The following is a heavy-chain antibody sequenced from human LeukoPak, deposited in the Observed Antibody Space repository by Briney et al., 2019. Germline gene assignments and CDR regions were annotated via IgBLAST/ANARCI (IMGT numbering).Heavy chain of an antibody. J-gene: IGHJ4*02. V-gene: IGHV3-74*01. Sequence: GGSLRLSCAASGFTFSSYWMHWVRQDPGKGLVWVSRIDTDGSRPTYADSVEGRFTISRDNAKNTLYLQMNSLRVEDTAVYYCVRPREHCVNSACYSYFDYWGQGTLVTVSS. D-gene: IGHD2-15*01. CDR1: GFTFSSYW. CDR3: VRPREHCVNSACYSYFDY. CDR2: IDTDGSRP.